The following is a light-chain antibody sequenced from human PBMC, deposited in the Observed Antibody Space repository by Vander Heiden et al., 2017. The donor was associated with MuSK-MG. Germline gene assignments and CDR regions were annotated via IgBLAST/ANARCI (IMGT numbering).Light chain of an antibody. CDR1: RSVTTN. J-gene: IGKJ1*01. V-gene: IGKV3-20*01. CDR2: GAS. CDR3: QQYGSSPLG. Sequence: IVLTQSPGTLSLSPGETATLSCRASRSVTTNFAWYQQRPGQAPRLLIYGASSRATGIPGRFSGSGSGTDFTLTISGLEPEDFAVYFCQQYGSSPLGFGQGTKVEIK.